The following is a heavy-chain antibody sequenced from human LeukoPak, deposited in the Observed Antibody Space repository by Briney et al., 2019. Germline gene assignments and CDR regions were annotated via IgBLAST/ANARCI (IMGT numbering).Heavy chain of an antibody. CDR3: AKNYGDYWDYFDY. CDR2: IKQDGSET. D-gene: IGHD4-17*01. Sequence: GGSLRLSCLASGLTFSNFWMTWLRQAPGKGLEWVANIKQDGSETYYSDSVRGRFTISRDNSKNTLYLQMNSLRAEDTAVYYCAKNYGDYWDYFDYWGQGTLVTVSS. J-gene: IGHJ4*02. CDR1: GLTFSNFW. V-gene: IGHV3-7*03.